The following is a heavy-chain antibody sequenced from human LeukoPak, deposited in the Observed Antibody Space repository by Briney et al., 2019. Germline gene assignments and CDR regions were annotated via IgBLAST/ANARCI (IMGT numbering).Heavy chain of an antibody. Sequence: PSETLSLTCSVSGASINSGNFYWTWIRQAAGKRLEWIGHVHSGGGVDYNPSLRSRVTISQHTYKNEFSLILSSVTAADTAVFYCARGLRSCNNGVCSRAYYFDLWGSGTPVTVSS. D-gene: IGHD2-8*01. J-gene: IGHJ4*02. CDR3: ARGLRSCNNGVCSRAYYFDL. CDR2: VHSGGGV. CDR1: GASINSGNFY. V-gene: IGHV4-61*09.